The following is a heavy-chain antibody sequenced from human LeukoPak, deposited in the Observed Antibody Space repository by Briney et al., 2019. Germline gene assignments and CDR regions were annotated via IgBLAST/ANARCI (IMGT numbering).Heavy chain of an antibody. V-gene: IGHV4-59*01. CDR2: IYYSGST. J-gene: IGHJ4*02. CDR3: ARDGGYCSGGSCQPFDY. D-gene: IGHD2-15*01. Sequence: PSETLSLTCTVSGGSISSYYWSWIRQTPGKGLEWIGYIYYSGSTNYNPSLKSRVTISVDTSKNQFSLKLSSVTAADTAVYYCARDGGYCSGGSCQPFDYWGQGTLVAVSS. CDR1: GGSISSYY.